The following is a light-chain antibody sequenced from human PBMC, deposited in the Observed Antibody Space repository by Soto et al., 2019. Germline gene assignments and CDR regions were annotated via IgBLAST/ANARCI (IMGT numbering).Light chain of an antibody. CDR3: QQYNGYPHT. V-gene: IGKV1-5*03. Sequence: DIQMTQSPSTLSASVGDRVTITCRASQSISTWLAWYQQKPGQAPKLLIYKASSLRNGVPARFSGSGSGTEFTLPIYSLQPDDFASYYCQQYNGYPHTFGQGTKLEIK. J-gene: IGKJ2*01. CDR2: KAS. CDR1: QSISTW.